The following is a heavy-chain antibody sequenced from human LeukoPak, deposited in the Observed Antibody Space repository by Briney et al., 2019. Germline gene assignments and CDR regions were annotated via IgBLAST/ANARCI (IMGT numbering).Heavy chain of an antibody. CDR2: IYYSGST. D-gene: IGHD2-2*01. CDR1: GGSISSHY. J-gene: IGHJ5*02. Sequence: SETLSLTCTVSGGSISSHYWSWIRQPPGKGLEWIGYIYYSGSTNYNPSLKSRVTISVDASKNQFPLKLSSVTAADTAVYYCAGIVVPAVSWFDPWGQGTLVTVSS. V-gene: IGHV4-59*11. CDR3: AGIVVPAVSWFDP.